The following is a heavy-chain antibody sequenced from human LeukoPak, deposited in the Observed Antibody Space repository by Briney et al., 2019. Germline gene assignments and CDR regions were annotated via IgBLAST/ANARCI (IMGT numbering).Heavy chain of an antibody. CDR3: ARGGAARPFDY. CDR2: IYHSGST. Sequence: PSQTLSLTCTVSGGSISSGGYYWSWIRQPPGKGLEWIGYIYHSGSTYYNPSLKSRVTISVDRSKNQFSLKLSSVTAADTAVYYCARGGAARPFDYWGQGTLVTVSS. CDR1: GGSISSGGYY. V-gene: IGHV4-30-2*01. D-gene: IGHD6-6*01. J-gene: IGHJ4*02.